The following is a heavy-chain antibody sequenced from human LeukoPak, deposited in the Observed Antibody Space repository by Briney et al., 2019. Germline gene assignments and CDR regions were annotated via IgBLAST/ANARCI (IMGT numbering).Heavy chain of an antibody. J-gene: IGHJ6*02. Sequence: GGSLRLSCAASGFTFSDYYMSWIRQAPGKGLEWVSYISSSGSTIYYADSVKGRFTISRDNAKNSLYLQMNSLRAEDTAVYYCARGRRTYYYDSKYGMDVWGQGTTVTVSS. CDR2: ISSSGSTI. V-gene: IGHV3-11*04. CDR3: ARGRRTYYYDSKYGMDV. CDR1: GFTFSDYY. D-gene: IGHD3-22*01.